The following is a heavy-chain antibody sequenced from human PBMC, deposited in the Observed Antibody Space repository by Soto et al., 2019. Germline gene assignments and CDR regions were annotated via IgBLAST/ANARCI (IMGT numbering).Heavy chain of an antibody. V-gene: IGHV4-39*02. CDR2: IFYSGST. CDR3: ARRRSSLARYNWFDP. J-gene: IGHJ5*02. CDR1: GDSITRSNIY. D-gene: IGHD6-6*01. Sequence: SETLSLTCTVSGDSITRSNIYWGWIRQPPGKGLEWLGSIFYSGSTFYNPALKSRVTFSVDTSKNHFSLNLSSVTAADTAVYYCARRRSSLARYNWFDPWGQGTLVTVSS.